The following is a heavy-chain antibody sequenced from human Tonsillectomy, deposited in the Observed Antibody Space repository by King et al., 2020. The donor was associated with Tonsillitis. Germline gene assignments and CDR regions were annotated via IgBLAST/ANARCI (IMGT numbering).Heavy chain of an antibody. D-gene: IGHD1-26*01. V-gene: IGHV3-23*03. J-gene: IGHJ4*02. Sequence: VQLVESGGGLVQPGGSLRLSCATSGFTFSSYAMTWVRQAPGKGLEWVSIIYSGGSSTYYADSVKGRFTISRDNSKNTLYLQLNSLRAEDTAVYYCANGGIYTPLVYWGQGTLVTVSS. CDR1: GFTFSSYA. CDR2: IYSGGSST. CDR3: ANGGIYTPLVY.